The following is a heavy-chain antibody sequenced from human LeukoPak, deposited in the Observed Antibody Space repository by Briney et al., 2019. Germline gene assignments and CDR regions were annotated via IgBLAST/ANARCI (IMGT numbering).Heavy chain of an antibody. CDR3: AGSGYSYALNH. J-gene: IGHJ1*01. CDR2: IKGDEREE. D-gene: IGHD2-2*03. CDR1: GFFYRTYW. Sequence: GGSLRLSCAASGFFYRTYWMTWVRQAPWKGLEWVANIKGDEREEYYVDSVMGRFTIYRDNAKNSLYLKMNSLKAEDTAVYYCAGSGYSYALNHWGQGTLVTVSS. V-gene: IGHV3-7*01.